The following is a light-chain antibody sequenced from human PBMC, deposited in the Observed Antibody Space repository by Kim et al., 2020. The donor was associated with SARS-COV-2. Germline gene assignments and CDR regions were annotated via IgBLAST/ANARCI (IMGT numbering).Light chain of an antibody. CDR1: QSVNKF. CDR3: QQRISWPLT. J-gene: IGKJ4*01. Sequence: EIVLTQSPATLSLSPGERATASCRASQSVNKFLAWYQQKPGQAPRLLIYDASNRATGIPARFSGSGSGTDFTLTISSLEPEDFAVYYCQQRISWPLTFGGGTKVDIK. V-gene: IGKV3-11*01. CDR2: DAS.